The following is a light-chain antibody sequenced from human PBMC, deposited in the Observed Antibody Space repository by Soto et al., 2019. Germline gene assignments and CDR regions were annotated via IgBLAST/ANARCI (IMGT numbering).Light chain of an antibody. V-gene: IGKV1-5*01. CDR3: QQYDDYPYT. CDR1: QSIRSW. Sequence: DIQMTQSPSTLSASVGDRVTITCRASQSIRSWLAWYQQKPGKAPNLLIYDASSLKSGVPSRFSGSGSGTDFTLTISSLQPDDFATYYCQQYDDYPYTFGQGTKLEIK. CDR2: DAS. J-gene: IGKJ2*01.